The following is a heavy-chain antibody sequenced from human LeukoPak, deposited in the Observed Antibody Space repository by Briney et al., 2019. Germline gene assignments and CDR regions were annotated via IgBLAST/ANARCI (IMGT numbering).Heavy chain of an antibody. CDR2: ISAYNGNT. CDR3: ARDRRDYGGVEPPDY. D-gene: IGHD4-23*01. Sequence: ASVKVSCKASGYTFTSYGISWVRQAPGQGLEWMGWISAYNGNTNYAQKLQGRVTMTTDTSTSTAYMELRSLRSDDTAVYYCARDRRDYGGVEPPDYWGQGTLVTVSS. CDR1: GYTFTSYG. V-gene: IGHV1-18*01. J-gene: IGHJ4*02.